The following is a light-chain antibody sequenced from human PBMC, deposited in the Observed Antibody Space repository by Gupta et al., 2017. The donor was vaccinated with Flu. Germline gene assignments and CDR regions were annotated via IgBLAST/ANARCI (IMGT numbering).Light chain of an antibody. CDR2: GNS. CDR3: QSYDSSLSGPWV. Sequence: TISCTGSSSNIGAGYDVHWYQQLPGTAPKLLIYGNSNRPSGVPDRFSGSKSGTSASLAITGLQAEDGADYYCQSYDSSLSGPWVFGGGTKLTVL. CDR1: SSNIGAGYD. J-gene: IGLJ3*02. V-gene: IGLV1-40*01.